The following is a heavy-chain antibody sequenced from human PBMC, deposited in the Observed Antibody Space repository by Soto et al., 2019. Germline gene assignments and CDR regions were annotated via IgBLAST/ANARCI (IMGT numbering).Heavy chain of an antibody. V-gene: IGHV1-18*04. CDR2: ISAYNGNT. D-gene: IGHD2-2*01. CDR1: GYTFTSYG. J-gene: IGHJ5*02. Sequence: ASVKVSCKASGYTFTSYGISWVRQAPGQGLEWMGWISAYNGNTNFAQKLQGRVTMTTDTSTSTAYMELRSLRSDDTAVYYCARDCPHWLPADMDFCSDWFDPWGQGTLGTVS. CDR3: ARDCPHWLPADMDFCSDWFDP.